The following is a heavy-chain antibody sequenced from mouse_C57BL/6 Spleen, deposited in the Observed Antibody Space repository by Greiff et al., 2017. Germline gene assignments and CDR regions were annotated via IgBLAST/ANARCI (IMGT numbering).Heavy chain of an antibody. CDR2: IYPGDGDT. Sequence: QVQLQQSGPELVKPGASVKISCKASGYAFSSSWMNWVKQRPGKGLEWIGRIYPGDGDTNYNGKFKGKATLTADKSSSTAYMQLSSLTSEDSAVYCCARDGSSYGGFAYWGQGTLVTVSA. J-gene: IGHJ3*01. D-gene: IGHD1-1*01. CDR1: GYAFSSSW. V-gene: IGHV1-82*01. CDR3: ARDGSSYGGFAY.